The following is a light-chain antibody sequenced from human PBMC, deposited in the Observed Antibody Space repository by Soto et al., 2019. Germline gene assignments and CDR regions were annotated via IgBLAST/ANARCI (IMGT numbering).Light chain of an antibody. CDR1: SSDVGAYNY. CDR2: EVS. J-gene: IGLJ1*01. V-gene: IGLV2-14*01. CDR3: FSFTTDWTHV. Sequence: QSALAQPASVSVSPGQSITISCTGTSSDVGAYNYVSWFQQHPGKAPTLIISEVSNRPSGVSNRFSGSKSGNAASLTISGLQAEDEADYFCFSFTTDWTHVFGTGTKV.